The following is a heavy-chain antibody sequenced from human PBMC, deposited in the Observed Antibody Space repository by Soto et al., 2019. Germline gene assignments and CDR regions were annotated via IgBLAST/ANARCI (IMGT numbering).Heavy chain of an antibody. CDR3: TSPGQYGDPAEYFQH. CDR1: GFTFSSYA. D-gene: IGHD4-17*01. J-gene: IGHJ1*01. Sequence: GGSLRISCAASGFTFSSYAMSWVRQAPGKGLEWVSAISGSGGSTYYADSVKGRFTISRDNSKNTLYLQMNSLRAEDTAVYYCTSPGQYGDPAEYFQHWGQGTLVTVSS. V-gene: IGHV3-23*01. CDR2: ISGSGGST.